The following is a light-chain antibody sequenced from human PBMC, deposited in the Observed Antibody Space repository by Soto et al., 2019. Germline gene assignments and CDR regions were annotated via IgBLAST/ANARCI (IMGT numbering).Light chain of an antibody. CDR1: QSISSTY. CDR3: HQYYRTPRT. J-gene: IGKJ1*01. CDR2: GAS. V-gene: IGKV3-20*01. Sequence: EIVLTQSPGILSLSPGERATLSCRASQSISSTYLAWYQQKPGQAPRLLIYGASSRATGIPDRFSGTGSATDFTLIISRLEPEDFAVYYCHQYYRTPRTVGQGTKVDSK.